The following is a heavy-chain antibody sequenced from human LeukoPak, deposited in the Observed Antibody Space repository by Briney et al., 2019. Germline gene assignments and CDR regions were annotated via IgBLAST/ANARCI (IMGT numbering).Heavy chain of an antibody. CDR1: GFTFSSYA. D-gene: IGHD6-6*01. CDR3: AKDRADVAARPRFDP. CDR2: ISGGGIST. V-gene: IGHV3-23*01. Sequence: PGGSLRLSCAASGFTFSSYAMSWVRLAPGKGLEWVSAISGGGISTYYADSVKGRFTISRDNSKNTLYLQMNSLRTEDTAVYYCAKDRADVAARPRFDPWGQGTLVTVSS. J-gene: IGHJ5*02.